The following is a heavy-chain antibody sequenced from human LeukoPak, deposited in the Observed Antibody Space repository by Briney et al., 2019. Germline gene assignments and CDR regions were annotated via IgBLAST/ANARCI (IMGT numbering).Heavy chain of an antibody. Sequence: GASVKVSCKASGYTFTSYGISWVRQAPGQGLEWMGWISAYNGNTNYAQKLQGRVTMTTDTSTSTAYMELRRLRSDDTAVYYCARDIWGYDYGDLLNYYYYMDVWGKGTTVTISS. CDR2: ISAYNGNT. V-gene: IGHV1-18*01. J-gene: IGHJ6*03. D-gene: IGHD4-17*01. CDR3: ARDIWGYDYGDLLNYYYYMDV. CDR1: GYTFTSYG.